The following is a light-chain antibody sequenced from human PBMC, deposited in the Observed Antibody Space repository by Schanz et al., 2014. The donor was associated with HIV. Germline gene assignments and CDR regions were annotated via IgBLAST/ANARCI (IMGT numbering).Light chain of an antibody. J-gene: IGLJ2*01. CDR2: DVN. Sequence: QSALTQPRSVSGSPGQSVAISCTGTSSDVGGYNYVSWYQQHPGKAPKLMIYDVNKRPSGVPDRFSGSKSGNTASLTVSGLQADDEADYYCSSFAGNNKLLFGGGTKLTVL. CDR1: SSDVGGYNY. CDR3: SSFAGNNKLL. V-gene: IGLV2-11*01.